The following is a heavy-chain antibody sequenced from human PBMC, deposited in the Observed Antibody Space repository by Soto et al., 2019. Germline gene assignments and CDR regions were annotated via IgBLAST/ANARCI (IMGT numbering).Heavy chain of an antibody. CDR2: VYSSGRT. CDR3: ARDQNGFNKAFDI. V-gene: IGHV4-31*03. D-gene: IGHD2-8*01. CDR1: GGSITSGGYY. J-gene: IGHJ3*02. Sequence: QLQLQESGPGLVRPSQTLSLTCSVSGGSITSGGYYWGWIRQLPGKGLEWVAYVYSSGRTYYNPSLESRLSISLDTSKTQFSLILRSVTVADTAIYYCARDQNGFNKAFDIWGQGAMVTVSS.